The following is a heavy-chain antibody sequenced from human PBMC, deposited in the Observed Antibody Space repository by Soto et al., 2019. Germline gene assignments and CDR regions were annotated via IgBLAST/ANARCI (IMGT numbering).Heavy chain of an antibody. CDR2: IYYSGST. D-gene: IGHD3-3*01. CDR1: GGSISSGGYY. Sequence: SETLSLTCTVSGGSISSGGYYWSWIRQHPGKGLEWIGYIYYSGSTYYNPSLKSRVTISVDTSKNQFSLKLSSVTAADTAVYYCAGVYYDYWSGYSWFDPWGQGTLVTVSS. J-gene: IGHJ5*02. CDR3: AGVYYDYWSGYSWFDP. V-gene: IGHV4-31*03.